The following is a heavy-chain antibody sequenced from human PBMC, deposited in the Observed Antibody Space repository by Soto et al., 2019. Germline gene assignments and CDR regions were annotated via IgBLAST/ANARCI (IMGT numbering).Heavy chain of an antibody. CDR1: GFPFSSYG. CDR3: AKDPLDSSGYGSEYFQH. Sequence: PGGSLILSCAASGFPFSSYGMHWVRQAPGKGLEWVAVISYDGSNKYYADSVKGRFTISRDNSKNTLYLQMNSLRAEDTAVYYCAKDPLDSSGYGSEYFQHWGQGTLVTVSS. J-gene: IGHJ1*01. CDR2: ISYDGSNK. V-gene: IGHV3-30*18. D-gene: IGHD3-22*01.